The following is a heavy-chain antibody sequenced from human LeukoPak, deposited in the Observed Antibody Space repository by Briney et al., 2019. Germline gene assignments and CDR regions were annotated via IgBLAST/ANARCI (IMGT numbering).Heavy chain of an antibody. CDR2: ISTSSSTI. CDR3: ATDRYCGSASCQYYYYSGLDV. V-gene: IGHV3-48*01. Sequence: GGSLRLSCAASGFTFSSYAMSWVRQAPGKGLEWVSYISTSSSTIYYADSVKGRFTISRDNAKNSLYLQMNSLRAEDTAVYFCATDRYCGSASCQYYYYSGLDVWGQGTTVTVSS. J-gene: IGHJ6*02. CDR1: GFTFSSYA. D-gene: IGHD2-2*01.